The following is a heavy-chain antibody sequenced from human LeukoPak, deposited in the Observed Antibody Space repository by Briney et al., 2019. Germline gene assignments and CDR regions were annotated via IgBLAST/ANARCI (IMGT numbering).Heavy chain of an antibody. CDR3: AKGGVNTGVFDY. CDR2: ISGSGGST. CDR1: GFTVSSNY. D-gene: IGHD4-17*01. Sequence: PGGSLRLSCAASGFTVSSNYMTWVRQAPGKGLEWVSVISGSGGSTYYADSVKGRFTISRDNSKNTLYLQMNSLRAEDTAIYYCAKGGVNTGVFDYWGQGTLVTVSS. V-gene: IGHV3-23*01. J-gene: IGHJ4*02.